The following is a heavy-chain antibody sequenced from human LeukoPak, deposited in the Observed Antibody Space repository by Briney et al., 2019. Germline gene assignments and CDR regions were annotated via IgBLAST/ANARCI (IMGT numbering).Heavy chain of an antibody. Sequence: GGSLRLSCAASGFTFADYFMHWVRQAPGKGLECISFISGDGTTTYYRNSVRGRFTISRDNSKNSLYLQLESLGADDTALYFCATSHGWSPDHWGQGTLVTVSS. CDR3: ATSHGWSPDH. J-gene: IGHJ4*02. V-gene: IGHV3-43*02. D-gene: IGHD6-19*01. CDR2: ISGDGTTT. CDR1: GFTFADYF.